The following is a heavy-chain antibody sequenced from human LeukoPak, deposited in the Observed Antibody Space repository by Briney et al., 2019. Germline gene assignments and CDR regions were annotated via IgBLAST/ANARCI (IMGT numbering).Heavy chain of an antibody. D-gene: IGHD3-16*02. CDR1: GFTFSSYA. V-gene: IGHV3-23*01. J-gene: IGHJ3*02. CDR2: ISGCGGST. CDR3: AKDLTITFGGVIVRPPDAFDI. Sequence: PGGSLRLSCAASGFTFSSYAMSWVRQAPGKGLEWVSAISGCGGSTYYADSVKGRFTISRDNSKNTLYLQMNSLRAEDTAVYYCAKDLTITFGGVIVRPPDAFDIWGQGTMVTVSS.